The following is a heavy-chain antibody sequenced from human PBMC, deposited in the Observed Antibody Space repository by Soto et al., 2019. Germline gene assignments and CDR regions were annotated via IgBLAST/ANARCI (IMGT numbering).Heavy chain of an antibody. Sequence: EVQLVESGGGLIQPGGSLKLSCAASGFTVGNNYMSWVRQAPGKGLEWVSLIYSTGTTKYADSVKGRFTVSRDNAKNTLYLQMNSLRAEDTAVYYWAKEGRGSGSHYNSFGYWGQGTLVTVSS. D-gene: IGHD3-10*01. J-gene: IGHJ4*02. CDR1: GFTVGNNY. V-gene: IGHV3-53*01. CDR2: IYSTGTT. CDR3: AKEGRGSGSHYNSFGY.